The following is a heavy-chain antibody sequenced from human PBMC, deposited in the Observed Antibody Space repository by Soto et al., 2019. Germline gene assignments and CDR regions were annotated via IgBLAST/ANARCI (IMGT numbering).Heavy chain of an antibody. Sequence: GASVKVSCKASGYTFTSHYMHWVRQAPGQGLEWMGIINPSGGSTSYAQKFQGRVTMTRDTSTSTVYMELSSLRSEDTAVYYCATHTVTYYYYYYMDVWGKGTTVTVSS. CDR3: ATHTVTYYYYYYMDV. CDR2: INPSGGST. CDR1: GYTFTSHY. D-gene: IGHD4-17*01. J-gene: IGHJ6*03. V-gene: IGHV1-46*03.